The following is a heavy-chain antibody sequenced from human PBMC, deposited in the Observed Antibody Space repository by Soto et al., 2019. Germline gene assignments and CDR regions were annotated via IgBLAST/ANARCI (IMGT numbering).Heavy chain of an antibody. D-gene: IGHD1-26*01. J-gene: IGHJ4*02. CDR1: GGSVNSDYYY. Sequence: QVKLQESGPGLVKPSETLSLTCTVSGGSVNSDYYYWTWIRQPPGKGLEWIGYIYNSGRTNYNPSLKSRASISMDTSRNQFSLKLTSVTAADTAVFYCAREYSNSPEAFDIWGQGSLVTVSS. V-gene: IGHV4-61*01. CDR3: AREYSNSPEAFDI. CDR2: IYNSGRT.